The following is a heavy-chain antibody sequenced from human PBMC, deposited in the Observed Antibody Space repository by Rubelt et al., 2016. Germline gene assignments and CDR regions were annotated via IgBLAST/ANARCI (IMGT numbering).Heavy chain of an antibody. CDR2: VQYSGGV. J-gene: IGHJ4*02. CDR1: GALISSSSYY. D-gene: IGHD6-19*01. Sequence: QLQLQQSGPGLVRPSETLSLTCSVSGALISSSSYYWGWIRQAPGKGPEYIGSVQYSGGVDYNSSLKSRVTISVDTSKNQFSWKLSSVTAADTAVYYCARRRIMGSVWTFDYWGQGTLVTVSS. CDR3: ARRRIMGSVWTFDY. V-gene: IGHV4-39*07.